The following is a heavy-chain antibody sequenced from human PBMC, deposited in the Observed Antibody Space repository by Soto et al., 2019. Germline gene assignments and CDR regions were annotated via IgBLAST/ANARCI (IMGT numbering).Heavy chain of an antibody. V-gene: IGHV3-23*01. CDR2: ISGSGDST. J-gene: IGHJ4*02. CDR1: GFIYSTYA. D-gene: IGHD6-13*01. Sequence: GGSLRLSCAASGFIYSTYALSWVRQAPGKGLEWVSAISGSGDSTYYADSVKGRFTISRDNSKNTLYLQMNSLRAADTAVYYCAGQSTWYLGGFDFWGQGTLVTVSS. CDR3: AGQSTWYLGGFDF.